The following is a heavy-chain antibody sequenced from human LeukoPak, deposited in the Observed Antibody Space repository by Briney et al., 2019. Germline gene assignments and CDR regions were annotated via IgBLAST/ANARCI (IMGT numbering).Heavy chain of an antibody. CDR1: GYTFTGYY. V-gene: IGHV1-2*02. CDR3: ARDMGYSSSWRTGYYYYYYMDV. Sequence: GASVKVSCKASGYTFTGYYMHWVRQAPGQGLEWMGWINPNSGGTNYAQKFQGRVTMTRDTSISTAYMGLSRLRSDDTAVYYCARDMGYSSSWRTGYYYYYYMDVWGKGTTVTVSS. CDR2: INPNSGGT. J-gene: IGHJ6*03. D-gene: IGHD6-13*01.